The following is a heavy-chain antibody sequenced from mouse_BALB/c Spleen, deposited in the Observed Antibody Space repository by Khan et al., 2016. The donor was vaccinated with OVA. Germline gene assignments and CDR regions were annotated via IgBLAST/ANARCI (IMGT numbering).Heavy chain of an antibody. V-gene: IGHV1-9*01. CDR2: ILPGSGST. CDR1: GYTFSSYW. J-gene: IGHJ3*01. CDR3: ARSCDYARFAY. D-gene: IGHD2-4*01. Sequence: QVQLKQSGAELMKPGASVKISCKATGYTFSSYWIEWVKQRPGHGLEWIGEILPGSGSTNYNEKFKGKATFTADTSSNTDYMQLSSLTSEDSAVYYCARSCDYARFAYWGQGTLVTVSA.